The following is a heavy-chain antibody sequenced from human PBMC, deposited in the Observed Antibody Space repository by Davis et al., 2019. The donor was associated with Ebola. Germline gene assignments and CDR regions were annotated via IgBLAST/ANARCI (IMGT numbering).Heavy chain of an antibody. D-gene: IGHD4-17*01. Sequence: SETLSLTCTVSGGSVSSGTNYWSWIRQPPGKGLEWIGYIYHSGSPFSNPSLKSRVTISVDTSKNLFSLKLTSVTAADTALYYCARVLGNGDLLLDYWGQGTLVTVSS. V-gene: IGHV4-61*01. CDR1: GGSVSSGTNY. J-gene: IGHJ4*02. CDR2: IYHSGSP. CDR3: ARVLGNGDLLLDY.